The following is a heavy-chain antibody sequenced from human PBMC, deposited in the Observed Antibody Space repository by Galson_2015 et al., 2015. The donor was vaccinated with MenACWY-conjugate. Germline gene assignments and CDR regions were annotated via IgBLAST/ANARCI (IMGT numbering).Heavy chain of an antibody. D-gene: IGHD3-10*01. V-gene: IGHV3-48*04. J-gene: IGHJ4*02. CDR1: GFTFSSYS. CDR3: AREGAIAMVRGDPFDY. CDR2: ISSSSSTI. Sequence: SLRLSCAASGFTFSSYSMNWVRQAPGKGLEWVSYISSSSSTIYYADSVKGRFTISRDNAKNSLYLQMNSLRAEDTAVYYCAREGAIAMVRGDPFDYWGQGTLVTVSS.